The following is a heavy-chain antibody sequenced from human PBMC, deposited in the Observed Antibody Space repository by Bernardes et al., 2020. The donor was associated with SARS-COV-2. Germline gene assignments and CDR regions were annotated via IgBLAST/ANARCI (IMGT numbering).Heavy chain of an antibody. Sequence: GGSLRLSCAASGFTFSSYAMHWVRQAPGKGLEWVAIISYDGNNNYYADSVKGRFTISRDNSKNTLYLQMNSLRPEDTAVFYCAKDHRALRAFDVWGRGTTVTVSS. J-gene: IGHJ3*01. V-gene: IGHV3-30*18. CDR1: GFTFSSYA. CDR2: ISYDGNNN. CDR3: AKDHRALRAFDV.